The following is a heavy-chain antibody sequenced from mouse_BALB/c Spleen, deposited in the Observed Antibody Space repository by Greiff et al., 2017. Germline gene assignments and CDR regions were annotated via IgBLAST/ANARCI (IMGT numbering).Heavy chain of an antibody. CDR1: GFNIKDTY. CDR3: ASPLYGSSWFAY. Sequence: VQLQQSGAELVKPGASVKLSCTASGFNIKDTYMHWVKQRPEQGLEWIGRIDPANGNTKYDPKFQGRATITADTSSNTAYLQLSSLTSEDTAVYYCASPLYGSSWFAYWGQGTLVTVSA. V-gene: IGHV14-3*02. CDR2: IDPANGNT. J-gene: IGHJ3*01. D-gene: IGHD1-1*01.